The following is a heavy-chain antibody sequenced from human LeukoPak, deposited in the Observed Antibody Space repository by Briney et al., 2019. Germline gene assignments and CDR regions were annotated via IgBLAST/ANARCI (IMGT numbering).Heavy chain of an antibody. CDR3: ARLTDVVLMLTFDY. J-gene: IGHJ4*02. CDR1: GYTFTTYS. CDR2: ISPYNGDT. D-gene: IGHD2-8*01. V-gene: IGHV1-18*01. Sequence: ASVKVSCKASGYTFTTYSLCWLRQAPGQGPEWMGCISPYNGDTNSAQNLQGRVTMTTDSSTTTAYMGLRSLRSDDTALYYCARLTDVVLMLTFDYWGQGTLVTVSS.